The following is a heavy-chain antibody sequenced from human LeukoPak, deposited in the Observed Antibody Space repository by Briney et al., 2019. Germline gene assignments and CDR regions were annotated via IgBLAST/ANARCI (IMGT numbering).Heavy chain of an antibody. V-gene: IGHV4-34*01. D-gene: IGHD3-22*01. CDR1: GGSISRGGYY. Sequence: KPSETLSLTCTVSGGSISRGGYYWSWIRQPPGKGLEWIGEINHSGSTNYNPSLKSRVTISVDTSKNQFSLKLSSVTAADTAVYYCARAMSYEYSGYYYDYFDYWGQGTLVTVSS. CDR3: ARAMSYEYSGYYYDYFDY. CDR2: INHSGST. J-gene: IGHJ4*02.